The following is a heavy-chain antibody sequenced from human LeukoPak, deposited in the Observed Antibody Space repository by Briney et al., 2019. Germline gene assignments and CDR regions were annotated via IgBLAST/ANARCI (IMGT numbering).Heavy chain of an antibody. D-gene: IGHD1-26*01. J-gene: IGHJ4*02. CDR3: ARGPPIVGATFSDY. CDR2: IYYSGST. Sequence: PSETLSLTCTVSGGSISSSSYYWGWIRQPPGKGLEWIGSIYYSGSTYYNPSLKSRVTISVDTSKNQFSLKLSSVTAADTAVYYCARGPPIVGATFSDYWGQGTLVTVSS. CDR1: GGSISSSSYY. V-gene: IGHV4-39*07.